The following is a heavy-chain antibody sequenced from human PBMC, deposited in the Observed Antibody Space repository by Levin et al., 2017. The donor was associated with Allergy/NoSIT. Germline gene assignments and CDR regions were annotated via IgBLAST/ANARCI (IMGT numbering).Heavy chain of an antibody. V-gene: IGHV3-23*01. J-gene: IGHJ6*02. D-gene: IGHD6-13*01. CDR2: ISGSGGST. CDR1: GFTFSSYA. Sequence: GGSLRLSCAASGFTFSSYAMSWVRQAPGKGLEWVSAISGSGGSTYYADSVKGRFTISRDNSKNTLYLQMNSLRAEDTAVYYCAKTLPVAAAGTEDYYYGMDVWGQGTTVTVSS. CDR3: AKTLPVAAAGTEDYYYGMDV.